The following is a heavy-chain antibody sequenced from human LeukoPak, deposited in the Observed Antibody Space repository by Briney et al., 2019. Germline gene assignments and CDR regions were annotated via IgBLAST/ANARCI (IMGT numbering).Heavy chain of an antibody. CDR3: ATDSGWTHFFDY. Sequence: ASVKVSCKVSGYIVTELSMHWVRQAPGKGLEWMGSFDPEDGETIYAQKFQGRITMTEDTSTDTAYMELSSLRSEDTAVYYCATDSGWTHFFDYWGQGTLVTVSS. D-gene: IGHD6-19*01. CDR1: GYIVTELS. CDR2: FDPEDGET. V-gene: IGHV1-24*01. J-gene: IGHJ4*02.